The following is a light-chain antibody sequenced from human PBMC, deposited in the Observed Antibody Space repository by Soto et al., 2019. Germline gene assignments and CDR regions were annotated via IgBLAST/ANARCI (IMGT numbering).Light chain of an antibody. CDR3: HQSET. CDR1: QSVSSSY. CDR2: GAS. Sequence: EIVLTQSPGTLSLSPGERATLSCRASQSVSSSYLAWYQQKPGQAPRLLIYGASSRATGIPDRFSGSGSGTDFTLTISRLEPEDFAVYYCHQSETFCQGTNVDIK. J-gene: IGKJ1*01. V-gene: IGKV3-20*01.